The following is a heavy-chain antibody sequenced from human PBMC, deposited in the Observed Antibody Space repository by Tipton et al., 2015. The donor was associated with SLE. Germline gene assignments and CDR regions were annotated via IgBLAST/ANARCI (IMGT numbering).Heavy chain of an antibody. V-gene: IGHV4-59*12. D-gene: IGHD3-9*01. Sequence: LRLSCTVSGGSINSYYWSWIRQPPGKGLEWIGYIFYSGTTNYNPSLKSRVTISVDTSKNQFSLKLSSVTAADTAVYYCARDSESLDWLSEGNYYYYMDVWGKGTTVTVSS. CDR3: ARDSESLDWLSEGNYYYYMDV. CDR2: IFYSGTT. CDR1: GGSINSYY. J-gene: IGHJ6*03.